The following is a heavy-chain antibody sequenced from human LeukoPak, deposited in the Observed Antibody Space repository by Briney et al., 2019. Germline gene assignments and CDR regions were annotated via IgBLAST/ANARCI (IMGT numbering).Heavy chain of an antibody. CDR2: IYHSGST. J-gene: IGHJ6*03. D-gene: IGHD2-2*02. CDR1: GGSISSGGYY. Sequence: SETLSLTCTVSGGSISSGGYYWSWIRQPPGKGLERIGYIYHSGSTYYNPSLKSRVTISVDRSKNQFSLKLSSVTAADTAVYYCARALRYCSSTSCYTGRPYYYYMDVWGKGTTVTVSS. CDR3: ARALRYCSSTSCYTGRPYYYYMDV. V-gene: IGHV4-30-2*01.